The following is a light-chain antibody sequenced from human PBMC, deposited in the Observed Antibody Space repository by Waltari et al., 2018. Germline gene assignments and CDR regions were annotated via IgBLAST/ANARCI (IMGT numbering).Light chain of an antibody. J-gene: IGLJ2*01. CDR3: QSWGTGIQV. CDR1: SGHSSYA. Sequence: QLVLTQSPSASASLGASVKLTCTLRSGHSSYAIAWHQQQPEKGPRKLMKVNSDGSHKKGDGITYRLSGSSSGTERYLTISSLQSEDEADYCCQSWGTGIQVFGGGTKLTVL. CDR2: VNSDGSH. V-gene: IGLV4-69*01.